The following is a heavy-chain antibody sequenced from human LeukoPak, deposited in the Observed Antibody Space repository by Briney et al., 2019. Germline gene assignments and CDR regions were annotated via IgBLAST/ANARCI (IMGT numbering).Heavy chain of an antibody. V-gene: IGHV4-59*08. Sequence: SETLSLTCTGSGGAISGYYWSWIRQPPGKGLELIGYIYHNGGTNYNPSLQSRLTISVGTSKNQLSLKLSSVTAADTAVYYCARHLRAVAGGRYFDYWGQGTQVTASS. CDR2: IYHNGGT. CDR1: GGAISGYY. J-gene: IGHJ4*02. D-gene: IGHD6-19*01. CDR3: ARHLRAVAGGRYFDY.